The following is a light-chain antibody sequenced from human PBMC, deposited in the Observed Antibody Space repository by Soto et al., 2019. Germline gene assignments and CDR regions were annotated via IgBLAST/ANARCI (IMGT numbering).Light chain of an antibody. Sequence: EIVLTQSPATLSLSPGERATLSCRASQNVANYLDWYQQKPGQAPRLLIYDASNRATGIPARFSGSGSGTDFTLTISSLEPEDFAVYYCQQRSNWPTFGPGTKVDIK. CDR1: QNVANY. CDR2: DAS. V-gene: IGKV3-11*01. CDR3: QQRSNWPT. J-gene: IGKJ3*01.